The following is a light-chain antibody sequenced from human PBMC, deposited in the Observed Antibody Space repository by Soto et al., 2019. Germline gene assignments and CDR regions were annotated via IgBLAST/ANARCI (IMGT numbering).Light chain of an antibody. CDR1: QSVSSN. CDR3: QQYNNWPLWT. CDR2: GAS. Sequence: EIVMTQSPATLSVSPGERATLSCRASQSVSSNLAWYQQKPGQAPRLLVYGASTRPTGIPTRFSGSGSGTEFTLTISSLQSEDFAAYYCQQYNNWPLWTFGQGTKVDIK. V-gene: IGKV3-15*01. J-gene: IGKJ1*01.